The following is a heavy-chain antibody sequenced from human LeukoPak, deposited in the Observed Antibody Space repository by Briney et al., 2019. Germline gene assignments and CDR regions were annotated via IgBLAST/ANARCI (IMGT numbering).Heavy chain of an antibody. J-gene: IGHJ4*02. CDR3: ARVSDSSGYHPGD. Sequence: SETLSLTCAVSGYSISSGYYWGWIRQPPGKGLEWIGSIYHSGSTYYNPSLKSRVTISVDTSKNQFSLKLSPVTAADTAVYYCARVSDSSGYHPGDWGQGTLVTVSS. CDR1: GYSISSGYY. V-gene: IGHV4-38-2*01. D-gene: IGHD3-22*01. CDR2: IYHSGST.